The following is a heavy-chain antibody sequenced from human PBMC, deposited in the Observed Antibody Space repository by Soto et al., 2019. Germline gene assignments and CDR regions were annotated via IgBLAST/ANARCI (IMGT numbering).Heavy chain of an antibody. J-gene: IGHJ4*02. CDR1: GLTFSDSY. Sequence: GGSLRLSCAASGLTFSDSYMDWVRQAPGKGLEWVGRIRKKTNSYNTEYSTSVKGRFIISRDDSTISLYLQMSSLKPEDTAVYYCTTVTTVDYYFNYWGQVTLVTVSS. CDR3: TTVTTVDYYFNY. V-gene: IGHV3-72*01. CDR2: IRKKTNSYNT. D-gene: IGHD4-17*01.